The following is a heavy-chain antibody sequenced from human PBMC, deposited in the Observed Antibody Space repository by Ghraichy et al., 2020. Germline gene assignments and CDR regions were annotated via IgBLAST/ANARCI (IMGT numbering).Heavy chain of an antibody. V-gene: IGHV4-59*01. D-gene: IGHD4/OR15-4a*01. CDR1: DGSISSYY. CDR2: IYHSGIT. Sequence: GSLRLSCTASDGSISSYYRNWIRQPPGKGLEWIGSIYHSGITNYYPSLKRRVTISLETSKNQFLLNVISVTAAEKAVYFCARDSPRVHLRAFAIWGQGTMVTVSS. CDR3: ARDSPRVHLRAFAI. J-gene: IGHJ3*02.